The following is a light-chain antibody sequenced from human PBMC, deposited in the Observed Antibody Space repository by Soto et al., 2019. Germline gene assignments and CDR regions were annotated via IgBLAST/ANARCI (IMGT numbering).Light chain of an antibody. Sequence: EIVLTQSPATLSLSPGERATLSCRASQSVSNSLAWYQHKPGQPPRLLIFDASIRATDIPDRFSGSGSGTDFTLTISSLEPEDFAVYYCQQYKNWPPGLTFGGGTKVDIK. CDR3: QQYKNWPPGLT. J-gene: IGKJ4*01. CDR1: QSVSNS. CDR2: DAS. V-gene: IGKV3-11*01.